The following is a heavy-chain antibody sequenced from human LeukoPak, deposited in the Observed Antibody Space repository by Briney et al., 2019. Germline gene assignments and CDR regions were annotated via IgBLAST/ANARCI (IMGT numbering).Heavy chain of an antibody. V-gene: IGHV3-30*18. J-gene: IGHJ5*02. CDR3: VKGLEDRHDSSGYYSNWFDP. CDR1: GFTFSSYG. CDR2: TSYVGGNK. Sequence: GGSLRLSCAASGFTFSSYGMHWVRQAPGKGLEWVAFTSYVGGNKNYADSVKGRFTISRDNSRNTLYVQMNSLRAEDTAIYYCVKGLEDRHDSSGYYSNWFDPWGQGTLVTVSS. D-gene: IGHD3-22*01.